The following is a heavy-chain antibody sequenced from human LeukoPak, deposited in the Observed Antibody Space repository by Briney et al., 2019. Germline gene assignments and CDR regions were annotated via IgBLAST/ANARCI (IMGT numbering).Heavy chain of an antibody. CDR3: ARDRGGSYHYYGMDV. V-gene: IGHV4-31*03. CDR2: IYHSGTT. CDR1: GGSISSGGYY. Sequence: SQTLSLTCTVSGGSISSGGYYWSWIRQHPGXXXXXXXXIYHSGTTYYNPSLKSRITISVDTSKNQFSLKLSSVTAADTAVYFCARDRGGSYHYYGMDVWGQGTTVTVSS. D-gene: IGHD6-25*01. J-gene: IGHJ6*02.